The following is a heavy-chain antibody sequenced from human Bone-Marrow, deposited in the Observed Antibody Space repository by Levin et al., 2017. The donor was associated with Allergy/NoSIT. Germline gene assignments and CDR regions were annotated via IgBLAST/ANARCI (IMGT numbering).Heavy chain of an antibody. J-gene: IGHJ4*02. Sequence: ASVKVSCKASGYAFKTYGITWVRQAPGQGLEWMGWISGYNGNTNYAQDFQDRLTLTRETSTNTAYMELRSLRSDDTAVYFCARHCSSGSCDDYWGQGTLVTVSS. CDR1: GYAFKTYG. D-gene: IGHD2-15*01. CDR2: ISGYNGNT. CDR3: ARHCSSGSCDDY. V-gene: IGHV1-18*01.